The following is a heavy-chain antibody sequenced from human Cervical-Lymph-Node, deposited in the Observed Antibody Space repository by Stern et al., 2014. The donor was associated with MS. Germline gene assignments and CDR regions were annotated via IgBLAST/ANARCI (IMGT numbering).Heavy chain of an antibody. V-gene: IGHV3-30*03. CDR3: AMLPSGANAFDM. CDR2: ISYDGRNR. Sequence: MQLVESGGDVVQPGRSLRLSCAASGFTFSSYGMHWVRQAPGKGLEWVAFISYDGRNRYYADSVKGRFTVSRDDSQNTMYLQMSSLRAEDTALYYCAMLPSGANAFDMWGQGTVVTVSS. CDR1: GFTFSSYG. D-gene: IGHD5-12*01. J-gene: IGHJ3*02.